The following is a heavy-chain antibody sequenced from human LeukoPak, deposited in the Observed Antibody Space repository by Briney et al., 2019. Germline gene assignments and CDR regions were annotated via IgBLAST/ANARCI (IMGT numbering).Heavy chain of an antibody. Sequence: GESLKISCQGSGYSFTSYWISWVRQMPGKGLEWMGRIDPSDSYTNYSPSFQGHVTISADKSINTAYLQWSSLKASDTAMYYCARQAAGLMDAYFDFWGQGTLVTVSS. D-gene: IGHD6-13*01. J-gene: IGHJ4*02. CDR1: GYSFTSYW. CDR2: IDPSDSYT. V-gene: IGHV5-10-1*01. CDR3: ARQAAGLMDAYFDF.